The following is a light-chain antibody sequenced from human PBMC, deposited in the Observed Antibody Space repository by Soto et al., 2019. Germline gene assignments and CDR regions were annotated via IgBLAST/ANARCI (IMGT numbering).Light chain of an antibody. CDR1: SIDVGGYNY. CDR2: DVT. J-gene: IGLJ2*01. CDR3: NSYTSSTTVV. Sequence: QSALTQPASVSGSPGQSITISCTGTSIDVGGYNYVSWYQQHPGKAPKLMIYDVTNRPSGVSNRFSGSKSGNTASLTISGLQAEDEADYYCNSYTSSTTVVFGVGTKLTVL. V-gene: IGLV2-14*01.